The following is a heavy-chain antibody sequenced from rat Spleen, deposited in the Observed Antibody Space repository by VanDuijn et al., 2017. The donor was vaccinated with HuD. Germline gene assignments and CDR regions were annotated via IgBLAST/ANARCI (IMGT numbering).Heavy chain of an antibody. Sequence: EVQLVESGGGLVQPGRSLKLSCAASGFTFSSYGLHWIRQAPKKGLEWVASISYEGSSTYYGDSVKGRFTISRDNAKSTLYLQMNSLRSEDTATYYCARQNIGRPNWFAYWGQGTLVTVSS. CDR1: GFTFSSYG. CDR2: ISYEGSST. J-gene: IGHJ3*01. V-gene: IGHV5-22*01. D-gene: IGHD1-5*01. CDR3: ARQNIGRPNWFAY.